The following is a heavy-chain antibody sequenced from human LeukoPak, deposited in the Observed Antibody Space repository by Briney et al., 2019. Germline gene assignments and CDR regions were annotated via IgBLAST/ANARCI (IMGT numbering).Heavy chain of an antibody. CDR2: VNPKSGGT. J-gene: IGHJ4*02. CDR1: GYTFTGYY. CDR3: ARDEHDSSGYSLYYFDY. V-gene: IGHV1-2*02. Sequence: GASLKVSCKASGYTFTGYYMHWVRQAPGQGLEWMGWVNPKSGGTNYAEKFQGRVTMTRDTSISTAYMELSRLSSDDTAVYYCARDEHDSSGYSLYYFDYWGQGTLVTVSS. D-gene: IGHD3-22*01.